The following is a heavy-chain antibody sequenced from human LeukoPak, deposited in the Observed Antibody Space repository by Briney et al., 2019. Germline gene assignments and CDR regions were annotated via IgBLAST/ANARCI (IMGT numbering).Heavy chain of an antibody. J-gene: IGHJ4*02. CDR1: GFTFSTYS. CDR3: AKNPGGYDYRFDY. CDR2: ISSSTSYI. V-gene: IGHV3-21*04. Sequence: GGSLRLSCAASGFTFSTYSMNWVRQAPGKGLEWVSSISSSTSYIYYADSVKGRFTISRDNSKNTLYLQMNSLRAEDTAVYYCAKNPGGYDYRFDYWGQGTLVTVSS. D-gene: IGHD5-12*01.